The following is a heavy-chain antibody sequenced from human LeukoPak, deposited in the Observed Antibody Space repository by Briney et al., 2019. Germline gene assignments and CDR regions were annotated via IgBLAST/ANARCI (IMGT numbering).Heavy chain of an antibody. Sequence: GGSLRLSCAASGFTFSSYWMHWVRQAPGKGLVWVSRINSDGSSTSYADSVKGRFTISRDNAKNTLYLQMNSLRAEDTAVYYCAKPPGGKDYFDYWGQGTLVTVSS. CDR1: GFTFSSYW. D-gene: IGHD4-23*01. V-gene: IGHV3-74*01. J-gene: IGHJ4*02. CDR3: AKPPGGKDYFDY. CDR2: INSDGSST.